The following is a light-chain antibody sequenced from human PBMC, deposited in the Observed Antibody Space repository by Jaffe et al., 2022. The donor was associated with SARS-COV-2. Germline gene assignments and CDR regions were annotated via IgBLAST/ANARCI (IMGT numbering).Light chain of an antibody. CDR2: EVN. J-gene: IGLJ1*01. CDR3: CSYRSRIYV. V-gene: IGLV2-14*01. Sequence: QSALTQPASVSGSPGQSITISCTGISSDVGGYNYVSWYQQHPGKAPKLIIYEVNNRPSGVPDRFSASKSGNTASLTISGLQAEDESDYYCCSYRSRIYVFGSGTKVTVL. CDR1: SSDVGGYNY.